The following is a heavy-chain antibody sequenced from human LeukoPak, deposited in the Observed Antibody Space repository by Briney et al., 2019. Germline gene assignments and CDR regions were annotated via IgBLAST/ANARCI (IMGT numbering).Heavy chain of an antibody. V-gene: IGHV4-39*07. Sequence: SSETLSLTCTVSGGSISSSSYYWGWIRQPPGKGLEWIGSMYYSGSTYYNPSLKSRVTMSVDSSKNQFSLKLRSVTAADTAVYYCARDRYYYDSSSYFSAFDTWGQGTMVTVSS. CDR2: MYYSGST. D-gene: IGHD3-22*01. J-gene: IGHJ3*02. CDR3: ARDRYYYDSSSYFSAFDT. CDR1: GGSISSSSYY.